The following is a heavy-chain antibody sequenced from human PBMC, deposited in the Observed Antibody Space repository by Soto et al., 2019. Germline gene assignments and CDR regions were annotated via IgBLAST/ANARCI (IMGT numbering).Heavy chain of an antibody. CDR3: ARDGVQPRDYYYYYMDV. V-gene: IGHV1-18*01. J-gene: IGHJ6*03. CDR1: GYTFTSYG. CDR2: ISAYNGNT. Sequence: ASVKVSCKASGYTFTSYGISWVRQAPGQGLEWMGWISAYNGNTNYAQKLQGRVTMTTDTSTSTAYMELRSLRSDDTAVYYCARDGVQPRDYYYYYMDVWGKGTTVTVSS. D-gene: IGHD3-3*01.